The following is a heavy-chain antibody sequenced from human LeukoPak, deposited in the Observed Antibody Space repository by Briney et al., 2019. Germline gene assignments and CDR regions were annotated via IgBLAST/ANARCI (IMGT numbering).Heavy chain of an antibody. CDR3: ARDDIYYYDSSGYYPDY. CDR1: GFTFSSYW. J-gene: IGHJ4*02. Sequence: GGSLRLSCAASGFTFSSYWMSWVRQAPGKGLEWVANIKQDGSEKYYVDSVKGRFTISGDNAKNSLYLQMNSLRAEDTAVYYCARDDIYYYDSSGYYPDYWGQGTLVTVSS. V-gene: IGHV3-7*01. CDR2: IKQDGSEK. D-gene: IGHD3-22*01.